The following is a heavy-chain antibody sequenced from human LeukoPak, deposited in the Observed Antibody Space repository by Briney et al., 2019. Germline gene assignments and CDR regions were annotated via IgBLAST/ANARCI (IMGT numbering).Heavy chain of an antibody. J-gene: IGHJ4*02. D-gene: IGHD1-26*01. Sequence: KPSETLSLTCTVSGGSISSSSYYWGWIRQPPGKGLEWIATVSYSGTTYYNPSLKSRVTMSVDTSTNHFSLKLSSVTAADTAVYYCARYSFPVGRHFDYWGQGTLVTVSS. CDR1: GGSISSSSYY. CDR3: ARYSFPVGRHFDY. CDR2: VSYSGTT. V-gene: IGHV4-39*02.